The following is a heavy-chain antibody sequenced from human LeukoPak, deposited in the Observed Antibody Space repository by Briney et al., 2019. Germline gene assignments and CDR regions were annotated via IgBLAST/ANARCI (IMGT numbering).Heavy chain of an antibody. CDR2: INHSGST. J-gene: IGHJ4*02. CDR1: GGSFSSYY. CDR3: ARGGIVVVPAPFDY. D-gene: IGHD2-2*01. V-gene: IGHV4-34*01. Sequence: SETLSLTCAVYGGSFSSYYWSWIRQPPGKGLEWIGEINHSGSTNYNPSLKSRVTISVDTSKNQFSLKLSSVTAADTAVYYCARGGIVVVPAPFDYWGQGTLVTVSS.